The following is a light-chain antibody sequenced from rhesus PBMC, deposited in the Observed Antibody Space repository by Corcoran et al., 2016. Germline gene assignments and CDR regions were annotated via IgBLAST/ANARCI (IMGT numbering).Light chain of an antibody. Sequence: DIVMTQTPLSLPVTPGEPASISCLSSKRLLASEDGKTYLDWYLQKPGQFPQLLIFVVSSRASGGPDRVSGSGSDTDLTLKISRVEAEDVGVYDCMQALEFPHSFGQGTKVEIK. V-gene: IGKV2-104*02. J-gene: IGKJ2*01. CDR3: MQALEFPHS. CDR2: VVS. CDR1: KRLLASEDGKTY.